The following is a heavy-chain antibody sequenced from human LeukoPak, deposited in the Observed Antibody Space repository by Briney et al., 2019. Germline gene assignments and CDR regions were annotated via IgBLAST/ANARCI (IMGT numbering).Heavy chain of an antibody. Sequence: GGSLRLSCAASGFTFSTNAMTWVRQAPGKGLEWVSAISGSGGNTYYADSVKGWFTISRDNSKNTLYLQMNNLRAEDTAVYYCAKNLVSGYVRIDYWGQGTLVTVSS. J-gene: IGHJ4*02. CDR1: GFTFSTNA. CDR2: ISGSGGNT. CDR3: AKNLVSGYVRIDY. D-gene: IGHD3-22*01. V-gene: IGHV3-23*01.